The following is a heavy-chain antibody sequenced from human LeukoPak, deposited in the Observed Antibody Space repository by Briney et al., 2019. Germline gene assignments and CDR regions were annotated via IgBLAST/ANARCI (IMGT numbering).Heavy chain of an antibody. J-gene: IGHJ5*02. Sequence: SETLSLTCTVSGGSISSYYWSWIRQPPGKGLEWIGYIYYSGSTNYRPSLKSRVTISVDTSKNQFSLKLSSVTAADTAVYYCARGGYYGSGNDFRFDPWGQGTLVTVSS. D-gene: IGHD3-10*01. CDR2: IYYSGST. CDR3: ARGGYYGSGNDFRFDP. CDR1: GGSISSYY. V-gene: IGHV4-59*01.